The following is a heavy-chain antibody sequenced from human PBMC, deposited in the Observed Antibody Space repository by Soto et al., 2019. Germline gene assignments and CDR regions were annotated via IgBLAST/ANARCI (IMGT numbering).Heavy chain of an antibody. CDR1: VGSISSHY. CDR3: ASLGYYFDY. CDR2: IYYSGST. Sequence: SSETLSLTCTVSVGSISSHYWSWIRQPPGKGLEWIGYIYYSGSTNYNPSLKSRVTISVDTSKNQFSLKLSSVTAADTAVYYCASLGYYFDYWGQGTLVTVSS. V-gene: IGHV4-59*11. J-gene: IGHJ4*02.